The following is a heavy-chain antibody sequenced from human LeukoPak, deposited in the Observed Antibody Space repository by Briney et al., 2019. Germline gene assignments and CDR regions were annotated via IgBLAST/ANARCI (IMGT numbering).Heavy chain of an antibody. V-gene: IGHV3-30*03. D-gene: IGHD6-13*01. Sequence: PGGSLRLSCAASGFTFSSYGMHWVRQAPGKGLEWVAVISYDGSNKYYADSVKGRFTISRDNSKNTLYLQMNSLRAEDTAVYYYARDKLGYYYYYMDVWGKGTTVTVSS. CDR3: ARDKLGYYYYYMDV. CDR2: ISYDGSNK. J-gene: IGHJ6*03. CDR1: GFTFSSYG.